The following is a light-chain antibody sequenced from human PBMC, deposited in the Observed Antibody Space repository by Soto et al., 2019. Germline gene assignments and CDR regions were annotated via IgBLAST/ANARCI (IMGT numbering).Light chain of an antibody. V-gene: IGLV2-8*01. Sequence: QSVRTQPRSASGSLGQSVTISCTGTSSYVGAHNFVSWHQQHPGKAPKLMIYEVSKRPSGVPDRFSGSKSGNTASLTVSGLQAEDEADYYCSSYAGSNNYVFGTGTKVTVL. CDR2: EVS. CDR3: SSYAGSNNYV. J-gene: IGLJ1*01. CDR1: SSYVGAHNF.